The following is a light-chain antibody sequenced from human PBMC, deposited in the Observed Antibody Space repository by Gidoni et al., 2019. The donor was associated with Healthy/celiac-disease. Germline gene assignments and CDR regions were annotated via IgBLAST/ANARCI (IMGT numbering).Light chain of an antibody. Sequence: DIQMTQSPSSLSASVGDRVTITCRASQSISSYLNWYQQKPGKAPKLLIYAASSVQSGVPSRFSGSGSGTEFTLTISSLQPEDFATYYCQQSYSTLIFTFGPGTKVDIK. CDR3: QQSYSTLIFT. J-gene: IGKJ3*01. CDR2: AAS. V-gene: IGKV1-39*01. CDR1: QSISSY.